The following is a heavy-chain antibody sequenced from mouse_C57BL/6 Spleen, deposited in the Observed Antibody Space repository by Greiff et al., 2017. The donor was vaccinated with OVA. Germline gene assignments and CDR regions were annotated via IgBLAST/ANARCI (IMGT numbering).Heavy chain of an antibody. CDR1: GYTFTSYW. V-gene: IGHV1-53*01. CDR2: INPSNGGT. CDR3: AMYDYGSNPFAY. Sequence: QVQLQQPGTELVKPGASVKLSCKASGYTFTSYWMHWVKQRPGQGLEWIGNINPSNGGTNYNEKFKSKATLTVDKPSSTAYMQLSSLTAEDAAVYYCAMYDYGSNPFAYWGQGTLVTVSA. J-gene: IGHJ3*01. D-gene: IGHD1-1*01.